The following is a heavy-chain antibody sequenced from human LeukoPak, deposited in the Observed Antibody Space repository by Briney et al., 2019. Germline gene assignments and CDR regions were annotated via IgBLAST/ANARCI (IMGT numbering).Heavy chain of an antibody. D-gene: IGHD3-22*01. CDR1: GGTFSSYA. CDR2: IIPILGIA. J-gene: IGHJ4*02. CDR3: ARFGDYYDSSGPYYFDY. Sequence: ASVKVSCKASGGTFSSYAISWVRQPPGQGLEWMGRIIPILGIANYAQKFQGRVTITADKSTSTAYMELSSLRSEDTAVYYCARFGDYYDSSGPYYFDYWGQGTLVTVSS. V-gene: IGHV1-69*04.